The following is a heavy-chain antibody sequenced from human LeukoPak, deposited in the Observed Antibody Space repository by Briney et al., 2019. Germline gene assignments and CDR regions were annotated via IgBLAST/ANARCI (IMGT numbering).Heavy chain of an antibody. Sequence: GGSLRLSCAASGFTFSDYYMSWIRQAPGKGLEWVSYISSSASSIYYADSVKGRFTISRDNVKNSLYLQMNSLRAEDTAVYYCAKGYLWFGELLDYWGQGTLVTVSS. CDR2: ISSSASSI. J-gene: IGHJ4*02. CDR1: GFTFSDYY. D-gene: IGHD3-10*01. V-gene: IGHV3-11*01. CDR3: AKGYLWFGELLDY.